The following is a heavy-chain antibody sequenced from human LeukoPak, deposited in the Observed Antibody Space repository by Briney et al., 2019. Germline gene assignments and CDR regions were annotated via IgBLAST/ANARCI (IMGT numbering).Heavy chain of an antibody. D-gene: IGHD1-1*01. CDR2: ISYDGSNK. Sequence: GGSLRLSCAASGFTFSSYAMHWVRQAPGKGLEWVAVISYDGSNKYYADSVKGRFTISRDNSKNTLYLQMNSLRAEDTAVYYCARAVQLSWFDPWGQGTLVTVSS. CDR3: ARAVQLSWFDP. CDR1: GFTFSSYA. V-gene: IGHV3-30-3*01. J-gene: IGHJ5*02.